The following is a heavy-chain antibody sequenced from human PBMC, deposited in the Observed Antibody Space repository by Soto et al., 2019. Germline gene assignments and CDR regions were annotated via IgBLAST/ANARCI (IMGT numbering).Heavy chain of an antibody. J-gene: IGHJ6*03. CDR3: ARDFTRTSWPNYYYYYMDV. D-gene: IGHD2-2*01. V-gene: IGHV1-8*01. CDR1: GYTFTSYD. CDR2: MNPNSGNT. Sequence: ASVKVSCKASGYTFTSYDINWVRQATGQGLEWMGWMNPNSGNTGYAQKFQGRVTITADKSTSTAYMELSSLRSEDTAVYYCARDFTRTSWPNYYYYYMDVWGKGTTVTVSS.